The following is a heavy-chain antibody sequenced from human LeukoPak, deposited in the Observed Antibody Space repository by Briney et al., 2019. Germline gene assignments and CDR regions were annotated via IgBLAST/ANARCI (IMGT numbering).Heavy chain of an antibody. CDR3: ARDTYDSSGYYAHLDY. CDR2: IKQDGSEK. Sequence: GGSLRLSCAASGFTFSSYWMSWVRQAPGKGLEWVANIKQDGSEKYYVDSVKGRFTISRDNAKNSLYLQMSSLRAEDTAVYYCARDTYDSSGYYAHLDYRGQGTLVTVSS. J-gene: IGHJ4*02. CDR1: GFTFSSYW. V-gene: IGHV3-7*01. D-gene: IGHD3-22*01.